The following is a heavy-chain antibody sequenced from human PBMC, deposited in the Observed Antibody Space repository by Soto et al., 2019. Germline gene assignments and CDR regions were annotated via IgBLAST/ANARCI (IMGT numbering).Heavy chain of an antibody. D-gene: IGHD2-15*01. Sequence: XVSLRLSCAASGFTFSDAWMSWVRQAPGKGLDWVGRIKSKSDGGTTEYAAPVRGRFTISRDDSKNTLYLQMNSLKAEDTAVYYCTTDLWRIAVVVGSTGYFNPWGQGTPVTVSS. CDR1: GFTFSDAW. CDR3: TTDLWRIAVVVGSTGYFNP. CDR2: IKSKSDGGTT. V-gene: IGHV3-15*01. J-gene: IGHJ5*02.